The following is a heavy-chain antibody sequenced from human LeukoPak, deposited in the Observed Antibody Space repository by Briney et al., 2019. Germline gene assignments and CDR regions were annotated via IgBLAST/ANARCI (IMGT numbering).Heavy chain of an antibody. V-gene: IGHV4-59*04. J-gene: IGHJ3*01. Sequence: SETLSLTCTVSGGSISSDYWAWIRQPPGKGLEWIGNIYYTGSTYYTSSLKSRVTMSVDTSKNVFSLTLKSLTSADTAVYYCARHLEYTTSGKAFDVWGQGTLVSVSS. D-gene: IGHD3-3*01. CDR3: ARHLEYTTSGKAFDV. CDR1: GGSISSDY. CDR2: IYYTGST.